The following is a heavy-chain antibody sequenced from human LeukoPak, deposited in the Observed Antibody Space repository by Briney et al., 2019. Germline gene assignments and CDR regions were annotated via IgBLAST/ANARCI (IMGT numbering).Heavy chain of an antibody. Sequence: SETLSLTCAVYGGSFSVYYWSWIRQPPGKGLEWIGEINQSGSTNYNPSLKSRVTISVDTSKNQFSLKLSSVTAADTAVYYCARRRDYGDYFDYWGQGTLVTVSS. CDR1: GGSFSVYY. J-gene: IGHJ4*02. CDR2: INQSGST. V-gene: IGHV4-34*01. CDR3: ARRRDYGDYFDY. D-gene: IGHD4-17*01.